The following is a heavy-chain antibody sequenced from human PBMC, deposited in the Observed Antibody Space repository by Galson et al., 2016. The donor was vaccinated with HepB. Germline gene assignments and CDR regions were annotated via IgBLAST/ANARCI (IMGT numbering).Heavy chain of an antibody. CDR3: AREDGSGGYYYGMDV. Sequence: SETLSLTCTVSGDSMSSSSAYYWGWIRQPPGKGLEWIGNIYYSGSTPYNSSLRSRVTISVHTSKNQFSLKLSSVTAADTAVYYCAREDGSGGYYYGMDVWGKGTTVTVSS. J-gene: IGHJ6*04. D-gene: IGHD5-24*01. CDR1: GDSMSSSSAYY. CDR2: IYYSGST. V-gene: IGHV4-39*02.